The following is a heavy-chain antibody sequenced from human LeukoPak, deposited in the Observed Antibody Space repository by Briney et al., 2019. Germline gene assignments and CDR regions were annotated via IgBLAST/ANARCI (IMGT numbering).Heavy chain of an antibody. CDR2: ISGYNGNT. CDR3: ASYVYGSASYFTY. CDR1: GYSFTSSG. Sequence: ASVKVSCKASGYSFTSSGISWVRQAPGQGLEWMGWISGYNGNTFYAQMLQGRVTMTTDTSKSTAYMELRSLRSDDTTVYYCASYVYGSASYFTYWGQGTLVTVSS. D-gene: IGHD3-10*01. J-gene: IGHJ4*02. V-gene: IGHV1-18*01.